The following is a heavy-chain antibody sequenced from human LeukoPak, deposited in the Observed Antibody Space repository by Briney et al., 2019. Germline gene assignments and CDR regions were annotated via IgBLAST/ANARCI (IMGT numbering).Heavy chain of an antibody. CDR3: AKSGYGSSTSCYAFYYYYYYMDV. J-gene: IGHJ6*03. V-gene: IGHV3-23*01. D-gene: IGHD2-2*01. CDR1: GFTFSSYA. Sequence: GGSLRLSCAASGFTFSSYAMSWVRQAPGKGLEWVSAISGSGGSTYYADSVKGRFTISRDNSRNTLYLQMNSLRAEDTAVYYCAKSGYGSSTSCYAFYYYYYYMDVWGKGTTVTISS. CDR2: ISGSGGST.